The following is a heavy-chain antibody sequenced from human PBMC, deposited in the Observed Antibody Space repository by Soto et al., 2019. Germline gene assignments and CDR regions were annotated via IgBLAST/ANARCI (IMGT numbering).Heavy chain of an antibody. V-gene: IGHV3-9*01. CDR3: AKALEDGYNGDAFDI. CDR1: GFTFDDYA. CDR2: ISWNSGSI. J-gene: IGHJ3*02. Sequence: PGGSLRLSCAVSGFTFDDYAMHWVRQAPGKGLEWVSGISWNSGSIGYADSVKGRFTISRDNAKNSLYLQMNSLRAEDTALYYCAKALEDGYNGDAFDIWGQGTMVTVSS. D-gene: IGHD5-12*01.